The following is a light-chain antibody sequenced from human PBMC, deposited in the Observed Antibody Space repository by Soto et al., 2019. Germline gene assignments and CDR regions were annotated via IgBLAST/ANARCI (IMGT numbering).Light chain of an antibody. CDR1: HSVTSSY. Sequence: EIVLTQSPGTLSLSPGERATLSCRASHSVTSSYLAWYQQKPGQAPRLLIYAASSRATGIPGRFSGRGSGTDFTLTISRLEPEDFAVYYCQQCGRSTGLTFGGGTKVEIK. J-gene: IGKJ4*01. CDR3: QQCGRSTGLT. CDR2: AAS. V-gene: IGKV3-20*01.